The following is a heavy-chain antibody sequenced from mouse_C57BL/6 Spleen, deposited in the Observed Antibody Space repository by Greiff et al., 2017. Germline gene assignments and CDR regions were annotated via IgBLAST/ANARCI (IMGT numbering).Heavy chain of an antibody. CDR2: INPSSGYT. CDR1: GYTFTSYT. D-gene: IGHD2-4*01. J-gene: IGHJ2*01. Sequence: QVHVKQSGAELARPGASVKMSCKASGYTFTSYTMHWVKQRPGQGLEWIGYINPSSGYTKYNQKFKDKATLTADKSSSTAHMQLSSLTSEDSAVYYCERSQCEYDGEDYWGQGTTLTVSS. V-gene: IGHV1-4*01. CDR3: ERSQCEYDGEDY.